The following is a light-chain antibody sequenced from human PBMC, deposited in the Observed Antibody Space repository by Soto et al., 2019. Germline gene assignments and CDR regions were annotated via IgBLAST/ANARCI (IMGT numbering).Light chain of an antibody. CDR2: DAS. V-gene: IGKV3-15*01. CDR3: QQYHNLPRP. CDR1: HSVIRN. Sequence: EIVMTQSPAPLSVSPGQSATPSCRARHSVIRNFAWCQQKPGQAPRLLMYDASTRATGIPVRFSGSGSGTEFTLTISSLQSEDLAVYYCQQYHNLPRPFGRGTKVEIK. J-gene: IGKJ4*02.